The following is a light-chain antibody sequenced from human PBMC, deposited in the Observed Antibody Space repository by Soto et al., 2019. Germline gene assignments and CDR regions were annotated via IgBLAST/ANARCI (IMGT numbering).Light chain of an antibody. CDR2: GAS. J-gene: IGKJ1*01. Sequence: EIVLAQSPGTLSLSPGESATLSCRASQSVSNNLAWYQQKPGQTPRLLIYGASTRATGFPARFSGSGSGTEFTLTISSLQSEDFAVYYCQQYGSSPPTFGQGTKVDIK. CDR3: QQYGSSPPT. CDR1: QSVSNN. V-gene: IGKV3-15*01.